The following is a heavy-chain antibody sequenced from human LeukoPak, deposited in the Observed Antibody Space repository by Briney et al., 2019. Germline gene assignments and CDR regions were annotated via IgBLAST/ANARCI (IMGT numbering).Heavy chain of an antibody. J-gene: IGHJ4*02. CDR2: INPSGGST. V-gene: IGHV1-46*01. Sequence: ASVKVSCKASGYTFTSYYMHWVRQAPGQGLEWMGIINPSGGSTSYAQKFQGRVTMTRDTSTSTVYMELSSLGSEDTAVYYCARGSEGELRYFDWLFYYWGQGSLVTVSS. D-gene: IGHD3-9*01. CDR3: ARGSEGELRYFDWLFYY. CDR1: GYTFTSYY.